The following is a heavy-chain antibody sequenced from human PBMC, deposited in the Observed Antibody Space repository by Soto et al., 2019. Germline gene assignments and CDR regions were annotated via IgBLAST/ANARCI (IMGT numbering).Heavy chain of an antibody. J-gene: IGHJ6*02. Sequence: XESLSLSSAASGLTFSSYCMHWVRQAPGKGLEWVAVISYDGSNKYYADSVKGRFTISRDNSKNTLYLQMNSLRAEDTAVYYCAKDRPYYDFSSGYSYYYYGMDVWGQGTTVTVSS. CDR1: GLTFSSYC. CDR3: AKDRPYYDFSSGYSYYYYGMDV. CDR2: ISYDGSNK. V-gene: IGHV3-30*18. D-gene: IGHD3-3*01.